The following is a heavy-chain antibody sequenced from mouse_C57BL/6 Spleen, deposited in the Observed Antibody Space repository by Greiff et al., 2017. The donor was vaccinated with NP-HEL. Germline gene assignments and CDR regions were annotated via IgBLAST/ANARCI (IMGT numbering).Heavy chain of an antibody. CDR2: INPNNGGT. D-gene: IGHD1-1*01. CDR3: ARLDLLGWFAY. Sequence: EVQLQQSGPELVKPGASVKISCKASGYTFTDYYMNWVKQSHGKSLEWIGDINPNNGGTSYNQKFKGKATLTVDKSSSTAYMELRSLTSEDSAVYYCARLDLLGWFAYWGQGTLVTVSA. CDR1: GYTFTDYY. V-gene: IGHV1-26*01. J-gene: IGHJ3*01.